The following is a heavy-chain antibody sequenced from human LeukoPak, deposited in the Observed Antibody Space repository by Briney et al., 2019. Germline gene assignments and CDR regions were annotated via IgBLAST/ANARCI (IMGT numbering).Heavy chain of an antibody. Sequence: GGSLRLSCAASGFTFSSYAMSWVRQAPGKGLEWVSAISGSGGSTYYADSVKGRFTISRDNSKNTLYLQMNSLRAEDTAVYYCAKASNYGSGSYYPRGVDYWDQGTLVTVSS. J-gene: IGHJ4*02. V-gene: IGHV3-23*01. CDR2: ISGSGGST. CDR3: AKASNYGSGSYYPRGVDY. CDR1: GFTFSSYA. D-gene: IGHD3-10*01.